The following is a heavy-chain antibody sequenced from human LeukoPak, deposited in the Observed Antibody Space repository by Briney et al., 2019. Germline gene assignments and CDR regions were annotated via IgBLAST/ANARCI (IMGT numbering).Heavy chain of an antibody. D-gene: IGHD6-13*01. J-gene: IGHJ5*02. CDR1: GYTFTSYD. Sequence: GASVKVSCKASGYTFTSYDINWVRQATGQGLEWMGWMNPNSGNTGYAQKFQGRVTMTRNTSISTAYMELSSLRSEDTAVYYCARAYSSSWYQGSWFDPWGQGTLVTVSS. CDR3: ARAYSSSWYQGSWFDP. CDR2: MNPNSGNT. V-gene: IGHV1-8*02.